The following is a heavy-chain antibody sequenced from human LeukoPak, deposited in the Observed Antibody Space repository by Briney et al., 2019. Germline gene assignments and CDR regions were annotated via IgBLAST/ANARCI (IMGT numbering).Heavy chain of an antibody. D-gene: IGHD2-2*01. CDR2: ISGSGNAK. CDR3: ARDYLYAFDY. J-gene: IGHJ4*02. CDR1: GFSFSSYS. V-gene: IGHV3-48*01. Sequence: GGSLRLSCAASGFSFSSYSMNWVRQAPGKGLEWVSYISGSGNAKHYTDSVKGRFTISRDNAKNALYLQMNSLRAEDTAVYFCARDYLYAFDYWGQGTLVTVSS.